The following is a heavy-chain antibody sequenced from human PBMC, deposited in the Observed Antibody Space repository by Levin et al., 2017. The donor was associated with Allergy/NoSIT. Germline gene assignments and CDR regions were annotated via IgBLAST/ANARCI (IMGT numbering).Heavy chain of an antibody. D-gene: IGHD3-3*01. J-gene: IGHJ3*02. CDR3: GGFGVAPDAFDI. V-gene: IGHV3-9*01. CDR2: ISWNSGSI. CDR1: GFTFDDYA. Sequence: GGSLRLSCAASGFTFDDYAMHWVRQAPGKGLEWVSGISWNSGSIGYADSVKGRFTISRDNAKNSLYLQMNSLRAEDTALYYCGGFGVAPDAFDIWGQGTMVTVSS.